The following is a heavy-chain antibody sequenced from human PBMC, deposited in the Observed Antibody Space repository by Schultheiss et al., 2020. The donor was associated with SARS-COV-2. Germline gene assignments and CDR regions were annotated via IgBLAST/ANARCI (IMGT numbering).Heavy chain of an antibody. CDR2: INHSGST. V-gene: IGHV4-34*01. J-gene: IGHJ6*04. Sequence: SQTLSLTCAVYGGSFSGYYWSWIRQPPGKGLEWIGEINHSGSTNYNPSLKSRVTISVDTSKNQFSLKLSSVTAADTAVYYCARGRTRVDVWGKGITVTVSS. CDR1: GGSFSGYY. CDR3: ARGRTRVDV.